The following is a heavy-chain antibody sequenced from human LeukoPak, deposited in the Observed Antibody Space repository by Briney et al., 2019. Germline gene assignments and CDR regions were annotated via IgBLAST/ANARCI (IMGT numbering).Heavy chain of an antibody. J-gene: IGHJ4*02. V-gene: IGHV3-23*01. Sequence: GGSLRLSCATSGFTFSSYTMIWVRQAPGKGLEWVSIIGASGGDIHYADSVKGRFSISRDNPKNTLTLQMNSLRVDDTAVYYCARDGPPVYSSGWYHRSGYFDYWGQGTLVTVSS. CDR3: ARDGPPVYSSGWYHRSGYFDY. CDR2: IGASGGDI. CDR1: GFTFSSYT. D-gene: IGHD6-19*01.